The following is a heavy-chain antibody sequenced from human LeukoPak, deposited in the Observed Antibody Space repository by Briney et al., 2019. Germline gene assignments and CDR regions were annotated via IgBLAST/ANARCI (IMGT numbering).Heavy chain of an antibody. CDR2: TIPIFGTA. D-gene: IGHD1-20*01. J-gene: IGHJ6*03. CDR3: ARGRYNWNPGYYMDV. Sequence: SVKVSCKASGGTFSSYAISWVRQAPGQGLEWMGGTIPIFGTANYAQKFQGRVTITTDESTSTAYMELSSLRSEDTAVYYCARGRYNWNPGYYMDVWGKGTMVTVSS. V-gene: IGHV1-69*05. CDR1: GGTFSSYA.